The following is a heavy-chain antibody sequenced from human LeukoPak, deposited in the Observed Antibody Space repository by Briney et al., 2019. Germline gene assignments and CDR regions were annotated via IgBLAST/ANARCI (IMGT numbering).Heavy chain of an antibody. D-gene: IGHD3-10*01. CDR1: GDSVSSNSAA. CDR3: ARGEGYYYGSGSYYQLKRNWFDP. V-gene: IGHV6-1*01. CDR2: TYYRSKWYN. Sequence: SQILSLTCAISGDSVSSNSAAWNWIRQSPSRGLEWLGRTYYRSKWYNDYAVSVKSRITINPDTSKNQFSLQLNSVTPEDTAVYYCARGEGYYYGSGSYYQLKRNWFDPWGQGTLVTASS. J-gene: IGHJ5*02.